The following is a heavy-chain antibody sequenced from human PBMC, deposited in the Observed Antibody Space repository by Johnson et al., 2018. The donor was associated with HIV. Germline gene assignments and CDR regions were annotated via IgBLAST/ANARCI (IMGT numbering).Heavy chain of an antibody. D-gene: IGHD4-11*01. CDR2: ISGSGGST. CDR3: AKMTTVTPLLRFDAFDI. CDR1: GFTFSNYA. J-gene: IGHJ3*02. Sequence: VQLVESGGGLVQPGGSLRLSCAASGFTFSNYAMSWVRQAPGKGLEWVSTISGSGGSTYYADSVKGRFAISRDNSKNTLYLQMNSLRAEDTAVYYCAKMTTVTPLLRFDAFDIWGQGTMVIVSS. V-gene: IGHV3-23*04.